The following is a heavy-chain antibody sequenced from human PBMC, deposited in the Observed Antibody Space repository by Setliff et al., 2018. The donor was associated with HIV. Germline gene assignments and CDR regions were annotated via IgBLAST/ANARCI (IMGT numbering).Heavy chain of an antibody. CDR2: IYTSGIT. J-gene: IGHJ6*03. CDR1: GGSISSYY. D-gene: IGHD6-6*01. CDR3: ARAYGFSSSSHYYYYYMDV. Sequence: SETLSLTCTVSGGSISSYYWSWIRLPPGKGLEWIGYIYTSGITNYNPSLKSRVTMSVDTSKNQFSLKLSSVTAADTAVYYCARAYGFSSSSHYYYYYMDVWGKGTTVTVSS. V-gene: IGHV4-4*08.